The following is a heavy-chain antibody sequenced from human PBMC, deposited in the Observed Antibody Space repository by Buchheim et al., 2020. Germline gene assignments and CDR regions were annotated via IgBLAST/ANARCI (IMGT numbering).Heavy chain of an antibody. V-gene: IGHV4-59*01. CDR2: IYHSGST. CDR3: ARDIDY. Sequence: QVQLQESGPGLVKPSETLSLTCTVSGGSISSYYWSWIRQPPGKGLEWIGYIYHSGSTNYIPSLKSRVTISIDTSTNKFSLKLSSVTAADTAVYYCARDIDYWGQGTL. J-gene: IGHJ4*01. CDR1: GGSISSYY.